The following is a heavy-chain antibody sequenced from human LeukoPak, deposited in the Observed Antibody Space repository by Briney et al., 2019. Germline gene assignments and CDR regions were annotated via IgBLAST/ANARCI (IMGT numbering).Heavy chain of an antibody. CDR3: ARDFRGSYSDY. J-gene: IGHJ4*02. V-gene: IGHV4-61*02. CDR2: IYTSGST. D-gene: IGHD1-26*01. CDR1: GGSISSGTYY. Sequence: SQTLSLTCTVSGGSISSGTYYWSWIRQPAGKGLEWVGRIYTSGSTNYNPSLKSRITMSVDTSKNQFSLKLSSVTAADTAVYYCARDFRGSYSDYWGQGTLVTVSS.